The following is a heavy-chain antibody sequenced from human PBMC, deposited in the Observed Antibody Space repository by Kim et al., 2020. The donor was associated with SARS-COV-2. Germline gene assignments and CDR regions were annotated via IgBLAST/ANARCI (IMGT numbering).Heavy chain of an antibody. V-gene: IGHV4-39*01. CDR1: GGSISSSSYY. D-gene: IGHD3-10*01. CDR3: ALVRGVIGRDYFDY. Sequence: SETLSLTCTVSGGSISSSSYYWGWIRQPPGKGLEWIGSIYNSGSTYYNPSLKSRVTISVDTSKNQFSLKLSSVTAADTAVYYCALVRGVIGRDYFDYWGQGTLVTVSS. J-gene: IGHJ4*02. CDR2: IYNSGST.